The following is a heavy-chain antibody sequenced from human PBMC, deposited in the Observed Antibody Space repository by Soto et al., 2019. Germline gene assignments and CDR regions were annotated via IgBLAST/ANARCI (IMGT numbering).Heavy chain of an antibody. J-gene: IGHJ4*02. CDR1: GGSFSGYY. Sequence: QVQLQQWGAGLLKPSETLSLTCAVYGGSFSGYYWSWIRQPPGKGLEWIGEINHSGSTNYNPSLKSRVTISGDTSYNQLSQKLSSVAAADTAVYYCASDGGRVSSSGRYSDSWGQGTLVTVSS. CDR3: ASDGGRVSSSGRYSDS. V-gene: IGHV4-34*01. D-gene: IGHD6-19*01. CDR2: INHSGST.